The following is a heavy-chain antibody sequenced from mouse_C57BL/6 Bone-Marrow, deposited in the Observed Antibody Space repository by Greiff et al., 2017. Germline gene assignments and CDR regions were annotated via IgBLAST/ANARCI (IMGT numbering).Heavy chain of an antibody. Sequence: EVKVEESGGGLVKPGGSLKLSCAASGFTFSSYAMSWVRQTPEKRLEWVATISDGGSYTYYPDNVKGRFTISRDNAKNNLYLQMSHLKSEDTAMYYCARENGRYYYARVYGGQGPSVTVSS. J-gene: IGHJ4*01. CDR2: ISDGGSYT. V-gene: IGHV5-4*01. D-gene: IGHD1-1*01. CDR1: GFTFSSYA. CDR3: ARENGRYYYARVY.